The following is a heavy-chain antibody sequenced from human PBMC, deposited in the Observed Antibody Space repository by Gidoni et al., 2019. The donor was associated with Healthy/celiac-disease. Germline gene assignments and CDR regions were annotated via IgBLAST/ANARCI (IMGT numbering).Heavy chain of an antibody. Sequence: QVQLVQSGAEVKKPGASVKVSCKAPGYTFTSYAMPWVRQAPGQRLEWMGWINAGNGNTKDSQKFQGRVTITRDTSAGTAYMELSSLRSEDTAVYYCAREYCSGGSCLPDYYYYGMDVWGQGTTVTVSS. V-gene: IGHV1-3*01. CDR1: GYTFTSYA. J-gene: IGHJ6*02. D-gene: IGHD2-15*01. CDR2: INAGNGNT. CDR3: AREYCSGGSCLPDYYYYGMDV.